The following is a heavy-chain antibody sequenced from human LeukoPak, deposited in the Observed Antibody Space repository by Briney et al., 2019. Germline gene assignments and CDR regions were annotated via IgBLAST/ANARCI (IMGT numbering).Heavy chain of an antibody. CDR3: AKVSSSWLFDY. Sequence: PGGSLRLSCVASGFTFSSYSMNWVRQAPGKGLEWVAYISKSITRTHYADSVEGRFIISRDNSKNTLYLQMNSLRAEDTAVYYCAKVSSSWLFDYWGQGTLVTVSS. V-gene: IGHV3-48*01. J-gene: IGHJ4*02. CDR1: GFTFSSYS. CDR2: ISKSITRT. D-gene: IGHD6-13*01.